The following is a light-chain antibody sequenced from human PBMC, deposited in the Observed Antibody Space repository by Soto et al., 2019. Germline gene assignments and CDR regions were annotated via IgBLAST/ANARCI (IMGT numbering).Light chain of an antibody. CDR3: QQRSNWPPIT. V-gene: IGKV3-11*01. CDR2: DAS. Sequence: EIVLTQSPATLSLSPGERATLSCRASQSVSSYLAWYQQKPGQAPRLVINDASNRATGIPARFSSSGSGTDFTLTISSLEPEDFAVYYCQQRSNWPPITFGQGTRLEIK. CDR1: QSVSSY. J-gene: IGKJ5*01.